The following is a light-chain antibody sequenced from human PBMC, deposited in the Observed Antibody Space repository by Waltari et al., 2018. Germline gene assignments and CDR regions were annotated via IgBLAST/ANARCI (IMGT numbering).Light chain of an antibody. Sequence: QSALTQPASVSGSPGQSITISCPGPSGAVRTFSLVSWYQPHPGKAPQLIIYPADDRPSGVSYRFSASKSGHTASLTISGLQPEDEADYYCCSYAGNKWLFGGGTKVTVL. CDR3: CSYAGNKWL. CDR1: SGAVRTFSL. J-gene: IGLJ3*02. CDR2: PAD. V-gene: IGLV2-23*01.